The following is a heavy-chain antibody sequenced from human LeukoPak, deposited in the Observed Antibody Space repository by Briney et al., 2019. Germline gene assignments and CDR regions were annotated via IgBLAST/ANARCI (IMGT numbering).Heavy chain of an antibody. CDR3: VQDRGAMVTTFVS. CDR1: GFTFNYDV. CDR2: ISASGGSR. D-gene: IGHD4-17*01. J-gene: IGHJ5*02. V-gene: IGHV3-23*01. Sequence: PGGSLRLSCAASGFTFNYDVMSWVRQAPGKGLEWVSGISASGGSRYYADSVKGRFTISRDKSKNTLYLQMNSLRAEDTAVYYCVQDRGAMVTTFVSWGQGTLVTVSS.